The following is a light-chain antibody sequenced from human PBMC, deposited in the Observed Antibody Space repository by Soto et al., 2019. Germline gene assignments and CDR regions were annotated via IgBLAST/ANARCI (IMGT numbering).Light chain of an antibody. J-gene: IGKJ1*01. Sequence: DIQMSQSPSSVSASVGDRVTITCRASQGISSWLAWYQQKPGKAPKLLIYAASTLQSGVPSRFSGSGSGTEFTLTISSLQTDDFSTYYCQQYHSYWTFGQGTKVDIK. CDR2: AAS. CDR3: QQYHSYWT. V-gene: IGKV1D-16*01. CDR1: QGISSW.